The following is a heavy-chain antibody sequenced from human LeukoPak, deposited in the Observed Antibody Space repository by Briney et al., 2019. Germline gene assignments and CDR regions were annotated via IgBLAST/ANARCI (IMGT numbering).Heavy chain of an antibody. CDR1: GFTFSDYY. CDR2: ISSSGSTV. CDR3: ASLCGGSCYRGYYFDY. D-gene: IGHD2-15*01. Sequence: PGGSLRLSCAASGFTFSDYYMSWIRQAPGKGLEWVSYISSSGSTVYYADSVKGRFTISRDNAKNSLYLQMNSLRAEDTAVYYCASLCGGSCYRGYYFDYWGQGTLVTVSS. V-gene: IGHV3-11*01. J-gene: IGHJ4*02.